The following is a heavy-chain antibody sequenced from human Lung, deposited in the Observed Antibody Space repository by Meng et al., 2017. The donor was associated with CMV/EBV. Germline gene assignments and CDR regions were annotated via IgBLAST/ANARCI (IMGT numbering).Heavy chain of an antibody. CDR1: GFSLSTSGMC. V-gene: IGHV2-70*20. CDR3: SRTVGRELHFDY. CDR2: IDWEDDK. J-gene: IGHJ4*02. D-gene: IGHD1-26*01. Sequence: SXPXLVXPAQTLTLTCTFSGFSLSTSGMCVSWVRQPPGKALEWLAHIDWEDDKYYSTSLNTRLTISKDTTKNQVVLTMTNMDPVDTATYYCSRTVGRELHFDYWGQGXLVTVSS.